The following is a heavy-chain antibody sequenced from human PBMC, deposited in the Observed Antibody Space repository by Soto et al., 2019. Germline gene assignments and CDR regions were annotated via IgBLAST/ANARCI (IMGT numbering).Heavy chain of an antibody. V-gene: IGHV3-23*01. CDR1: GXIFSSYA. J-gene: IGHJ4*02. Sequence: GSLGLSCAASGXIFSSYAMSWVRQAPGRGLEWVSAISGSGGSTYYADYVKGRFTISRDNSKNTLYLKMNSLRAEDTDVYYCAKDLRITMIVVVNTFEYWGQGTLVNVLL. D-gene: IGHD3-22*01. CDR3: AKDLRITMIVVVNTFEY. CDR2: ISGSGGST.